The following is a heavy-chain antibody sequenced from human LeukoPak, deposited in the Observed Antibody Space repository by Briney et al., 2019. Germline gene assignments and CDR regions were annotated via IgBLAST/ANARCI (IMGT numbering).Heavy chain of an antibody. CDR3: ARTKPLDPFDF. CDR1: GGSISRYY. V-gene: IGHV4-59*01. Sequence: SEALSLTCTVSGGSISRYYWSWIRQPPGKGLEWIGYIYYSGNTYYNPSLKSRVTISVDTSKNQFSLKVNSVTAADTAVYYCARTKPLDPFDFWGQGTLVTVSS. CDR2: IYYSGNT. J-gene: IGHJ3*01.